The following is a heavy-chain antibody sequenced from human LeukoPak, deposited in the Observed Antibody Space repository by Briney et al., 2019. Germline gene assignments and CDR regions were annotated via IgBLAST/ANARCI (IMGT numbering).Heavy chain of an antibody. CDR2: IRYDGSNK. V-gene: IGHV3-30*02. D-gene: IGHD3-22*01. CDR1: GLTFSSYG. Sequence: GGSLRLSCAASGLTFSSYGMHWVRQAPGKGLEWVAFIRYDGSNKYYADSVKGRFTISRDNSKNTLYLQMNSLRAEDTAVYYYAKDLSGYYDSSGYQADWGQGTLVTVSS. CDR3: AKDLSGYYDSSGYQAD. J-gene: IGHJ4*02.